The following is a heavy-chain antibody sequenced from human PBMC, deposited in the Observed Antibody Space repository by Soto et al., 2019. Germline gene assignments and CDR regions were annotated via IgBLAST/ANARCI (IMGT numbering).Heavy chain of an antibody. V-gene: IGHV3-23*01. J-gene: IGHJ3*02. D-gene: IGHD3-10*01. Sequence: EVQLLESGGGLVQPGGSLRLSCTASGFTFSTYAMTWVRQAPGKGLEWVSAISGGGGPTYYADSVKGRFTISRDNSKNTLDLQMNSLGADDTAVYYCAKVSRFLDSGLIWGQGTLVTVSS. CDR1: GFTFSTYA. CDR2: ISGGGGPT. CDR3: AKVSRFLDSGLI.